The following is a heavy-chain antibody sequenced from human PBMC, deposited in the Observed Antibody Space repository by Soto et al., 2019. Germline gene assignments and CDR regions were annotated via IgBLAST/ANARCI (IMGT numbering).Heavy chain of an antibody. J-gene: IGHJ1*01. CDR3: AKNDWSVYPPGGF. Sequence: EVQLLESGGGLVQPGGSLRLSCAVSGFSISSSAFSWVRQTPGKGLEWVSASSGGGGPTHYADSVRGRFTISRDNSKNTLYLQMNSLRSEDTAIYYCAKNDWSVYPPGGFWGRGALVSVSS. CDR2: SSGGGGPT. V-gene: IGHV3-23*01. D-gene: IGHD3-3*01. CDR1: GFSISSSA.